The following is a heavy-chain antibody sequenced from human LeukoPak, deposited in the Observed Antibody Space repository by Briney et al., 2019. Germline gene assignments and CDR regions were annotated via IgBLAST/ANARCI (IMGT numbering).Heavy chain of an antibody. J-gene: IGHJ3*02. CDR1: GFIFGDYA. Sequence: GGSLRLSCTASGFIFGDYAMSWFRQAPGKGLEWVGFIRSKAYGGTTEYAASVKGRFTISRDDSKSIAYLQMNSLKTEDTAVYYCTRSGVEVTITMIVVVSHAFDIWGQGTMVTVSS. D-gene: IGHD3-22*01. V-gene: IGHV3-49*03. CDR3: TRSGVEVTITMIVVVSHAFDI. CDR2: IRSKAYGGTT.